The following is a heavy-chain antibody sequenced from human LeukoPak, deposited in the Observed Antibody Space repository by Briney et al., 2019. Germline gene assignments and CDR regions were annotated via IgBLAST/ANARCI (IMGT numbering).Heavy chain of an antibody. CDR3: ARHPLADAFDI. J-gene: IGHJ3*02. CDR2: IYYSGST. CDR1: GGSISSYY. V-gene: IGHV4-59*08. Sequence: PSETLSLTCTVSGGSISSYYWSWIRQPPGKGLEWIGYIYYSGSTNYNPSLKSRVTISVDTSKNQFSLKLSSVTAADTAVYYCARHPLADAFDIWGQGTMVTVSS.